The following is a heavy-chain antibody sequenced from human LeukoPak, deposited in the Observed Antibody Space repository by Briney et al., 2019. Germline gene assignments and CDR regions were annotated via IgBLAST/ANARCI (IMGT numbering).Heavy chain of an antibody. Sequence: ASVKVSCKASGYTFISYDLNWVRQVPGQGLEWMGWMNPNTGNTGYAQKFQGRVAITRNTSISTAFMELSSLRSEDTAVYYCARAAGWYDYWGQGTLVTVSS. J-gene: IGHJ4*02. CDR1: GYTFISYD. V-gene: IGHV1-8*01. CDR2: MNPNTGNT. D-gene: IGHD6-19*01. CDR3: ARAAGWYDY.